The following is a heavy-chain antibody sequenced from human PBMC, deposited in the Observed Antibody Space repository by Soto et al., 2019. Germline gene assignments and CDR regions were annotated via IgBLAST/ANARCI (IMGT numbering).Heavy chain of an antibody. J-gene: IGHJ4*02. Sequence: QVQLVQSGAEVKKPGASVKVSCKASGYTFTSYDINWGRQATGQGPEWMGWMNPNSGDAHYAQTFQGRVTMTRNTSISTAYMELSSLSSEDTAMYYCARWYGGNSGDYWGQGTLVTVSS. V-gene: IGHV1-8*01. CDR2: MNPNSGDA. CDR3: ARWYGGNSGDY. D-gene: IGHD2-21*02. CDR1: GYTFTSYD.